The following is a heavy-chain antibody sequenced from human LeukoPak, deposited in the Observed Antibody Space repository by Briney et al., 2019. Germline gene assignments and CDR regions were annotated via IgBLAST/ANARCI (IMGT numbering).Heavy chain of an antibody. CDR3: AREVQAQFRAAAGYNWFDP. D-gene: IGHD6-13*01. Sequence: SETLSLTCTVSGGSISSGGYYWSWIRQHPGKGLEWIGYIYYSGSTYYNPSLKSRVTISVDTSKNQFSLKLSSVSAADTAVYYCAREVQAQFRAAAGYNWFDPWGQGTLVTVSS. J-gene: IGHJ5*02. CDR2: IYYSGST. CDR1: GGSISSGGYY. V-gene: IGHV4-31*03.